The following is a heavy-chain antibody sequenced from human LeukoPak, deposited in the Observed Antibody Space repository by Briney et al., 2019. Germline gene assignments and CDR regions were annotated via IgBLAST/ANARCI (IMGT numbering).Heavy chain of an antibody. CDR3: ARPNYSNYLAMPAGCDP. CDR1: GGSFGGYY. V-gene: IGHV4-34*01. Sequence: SETLSPTCAVYGGSFGGYYWSWIRQPPGKGLEWIGEINHSGSTNYNPSLKSRGTISVDTSKNQFSLKLSSVTAADTAVYYCARPNYSNYLAMPAGCDPGGEGTLVTVPS. J-gene: IGHJ5*02. CDR2: INHSGST. D-gene: IGHD4-11*01.